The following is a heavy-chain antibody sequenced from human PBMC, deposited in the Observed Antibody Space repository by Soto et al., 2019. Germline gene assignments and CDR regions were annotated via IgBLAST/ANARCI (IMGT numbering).Heavy chain of an antibody. J-gene: IGHJ6*02. D-gene: IGHD2-2*01. CDR1: GYTFTSYD. CDR3: ARDFVGGVLTSYGMEV. V-gene: IGHV1-8*01. Sequence: ASVKVSCKASGYTFTSYDIIWVRQATGQGLEWMGWMNPNSGSTGYAQKFQGRVTMTRNTSISTAYMELSSLRSEDTAVYYCARDFVGGVLTSYGMEVWGQVTTVPVSS. CDR2: MNPNSGST.